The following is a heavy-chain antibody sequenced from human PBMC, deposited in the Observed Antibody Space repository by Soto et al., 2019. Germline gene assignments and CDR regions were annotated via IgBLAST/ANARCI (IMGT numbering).Heavy chain of an antibody. Sequence: EVQLVESGGGLVQPGGSLRLSCAASGFTFGSYWMHWVRQAPGKGLVWVSRISPDGTSTSNADSVKGRFTISRDNTKNTLHLQMDSLRVEDTAVYYCARDGGGLAHWGQGTLVTVS. CDR2: ISPDGTST. CDR3: ARDGGGLAH. CDR1: GFTFGSYW. V-gene: IGHV3-74*01. J-gene: IGHJ4*02. D-gene: IGHD3-16*01.